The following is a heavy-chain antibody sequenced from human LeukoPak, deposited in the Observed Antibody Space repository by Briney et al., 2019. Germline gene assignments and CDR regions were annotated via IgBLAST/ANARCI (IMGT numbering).Heavy chain of an antibody. J-gene: IGHJ4*02. Sequence: SETLSLTCTVSGGSIRSSSYYWGWIRQPPGKGLEWIGSIYYTGSTYYNPSLKSRLTISIDTSKNQFSLKLSSVTAADTAVYYCARSYGDVDYWGQGTLVTVSS. CDR3: ARSYGDVDY. D-gene: IGHD4-17*01. CDR1: GGSIRSSSYY. V-gene: IGHV4-39*07. CDR2: IYYTGST.